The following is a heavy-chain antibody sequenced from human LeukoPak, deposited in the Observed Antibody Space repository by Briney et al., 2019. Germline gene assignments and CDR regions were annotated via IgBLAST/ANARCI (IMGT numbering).Heavy chain of an antibody. J-gene: IGHJ6*03. Sequence: MRSETLSLTCAVYGGSFSGYYWTWIRQTPGKGLDWIGEINHSGGNNYNPSLKSRVTVSVDTSKSQFSLKLSSVTAADTAVYYCARGGGNLLPYFDPKYYYYMNVWGKGTTVTVSS. CDR1: GGSFSGYY. D-gene: IGHD3-9*01. CDR2: INHSGGN. CDR3: ARGGGNLLPYFDPKYYYYMNV. V-gene: IGHV4-34*01.